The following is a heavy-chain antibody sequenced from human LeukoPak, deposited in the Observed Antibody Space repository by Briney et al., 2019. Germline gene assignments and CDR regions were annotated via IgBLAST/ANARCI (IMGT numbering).Heavy chain of an antibody. CDR3: ARDPDILLGVNFDY. CDR1: GFTFSGYS. J-gene: IGHJ4*02. D-gene: IGHD2-21*01. V-gene: IGHV3-21*01. CDR2: ISTSSSYI. Sequence: GGSLRLSCAASGFTFSGYSMNWVRQAPGKGLEWVSFISTSSSYIYYADSVKGRFTISRDNAKKLMYLQMNSLRAEDTAVYYCARDPDILLGVNFDYWGQGALVIVSS.